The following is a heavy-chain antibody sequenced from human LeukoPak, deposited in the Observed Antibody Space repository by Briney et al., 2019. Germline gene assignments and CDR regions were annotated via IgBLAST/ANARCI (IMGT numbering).Heavy chain of an antibody. J-gene: IGHJ3*02. D-gene: IGHD3-10*01. CDR2: IKSKADGGTT. V-gene: IGHV3-15*01. CDR1: GFTYSNAW. CDR3: TTSQDGLSHDAFDI. Sequence: GGSLRLSCAASGFTYSNAWMNWVRQAPGKGLEWVGRIKSKADGGTTNYAAPVKGRFTISRDDSKNKLYLQMNSLKTEDTAVYYCTTSQDGLSHDAFDIWGQGRMVSVSS.